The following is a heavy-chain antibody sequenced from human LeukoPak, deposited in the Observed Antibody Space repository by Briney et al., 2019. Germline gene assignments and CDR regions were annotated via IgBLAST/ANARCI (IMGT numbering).Heavy chain of an antibody. CDR3: ARLAMTTVSVDY. Sequence: GESLKISCEASGYTFTTYWTTWVRQMPGQGLEWMGRIDPSDSYSNYSPSFQGRVTISADKSISTAYLQWSSLKASDTAMYYCARLAMTTVSVDYWGQGTLVTVSS. CDR1: GYTFTTYW. D-gene: IGHD4-11*01. CDR2: IDPSDSYS. V-gene: IGHV5-10-1*01. J-gene: IGHJ4*02.